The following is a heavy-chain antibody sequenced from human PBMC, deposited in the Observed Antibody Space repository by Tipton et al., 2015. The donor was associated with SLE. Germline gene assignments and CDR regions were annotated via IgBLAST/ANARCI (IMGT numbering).Heavy chain of an antibody. CDR3: ATWRGYDFWTGYSPYYSDY. CDR2: IYYSGST. D-gene: IGHD3-3*01. Sequence: LRLSCTVSGGSISSSSYYWGWIRQPPGKGLEWIGSIYYSGSTYYNPSLKSRVTISVDTSKNQFSLKLSSVTAADTAVYYCATWRGYDFWTGYSPYYSDYWGQGTLVTVSS. J-gene: IGHJ4*02. CDR1: GGSISSSSYY. V-gene: IGHV4-39*07.